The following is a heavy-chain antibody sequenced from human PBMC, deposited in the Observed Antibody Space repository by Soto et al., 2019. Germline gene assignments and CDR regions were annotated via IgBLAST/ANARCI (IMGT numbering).Heavy chain of an antibody. CDR3: ARHWGQLAPFDY. CDR2: IDPSDSYT. Sequence: GESLKISCKGSGYSFTSYWISWVRQMPGKGLEWMGRIDPSDSYTNYSPSFQGHVTISADKSISTAYLQWSSLKASDTAMYYCARHWGQLAPFDYWGQGTLVTVSS. CDR1: GYSFTSYW. D-gene: IGHD6-6*01. V-gene: IGHV5-10-1*01. J-gene: IGHJ4*02.